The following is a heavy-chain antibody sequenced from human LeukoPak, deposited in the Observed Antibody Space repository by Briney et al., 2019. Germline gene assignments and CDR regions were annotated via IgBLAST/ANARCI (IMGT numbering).Heavy chain of an antibody. V-gene: IGHV4-30-2*01. CDR3: ARAQDIVVAIFDY. J-gene: IGHJ4*02. CDR1: GGSISSGGYY. Sequence: SQTLSLTCTVSGGSISSGGYYWSWIRQPPGRGLEWIGYISHSESAYYNPSLKSRVTISVDRSKNQFSLKLSSVTAADTAVYYCARAQDIVVAIFDYWGQGTLVTVSS. D-gene: IGHD2-2*01. CDR2: ISHSESA.